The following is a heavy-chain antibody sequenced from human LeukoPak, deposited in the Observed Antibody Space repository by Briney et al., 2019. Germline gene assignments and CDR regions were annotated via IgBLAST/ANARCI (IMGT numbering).Heavy chain of an antibody. CDR2: IDSRGSYI. D-gene: IGHD3-10*01. V-gene: IGHV3-21*01. CDR3: ARGRSITLLRGVAMSDGFDI. J-gene: IGHJ3*02. Sequence: PGGPLTLLCTACGFTFNSYGMNGLREAPGKGREWVSFIDSRGSYIYYGDSLKGRVTISRDNAKNSLYLQMNGLRAEDTAVYYCARGRSITLLRGVAMSDGFDIRGQGAMVTVSS. CDR1: GFTFNSYG.